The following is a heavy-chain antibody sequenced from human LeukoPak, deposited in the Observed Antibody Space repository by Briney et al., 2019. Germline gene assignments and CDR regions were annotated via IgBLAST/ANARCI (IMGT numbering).Heavy chain of an antibody. V-gene: IGHV3-21*01. Sequence: GGSLRLSCAASGFTFSSFTMNWVRQAPGEGLGWVSSISGSGSDIYYADSVKGRFTISRDNAKTSLYLQMNSLRAEDTAVYYCAKGCSSTSCYGDWGQGTLVTVSS. J-gene: IGHJ4*02. CDR1: GFTFSSFT. D-gene: IGHD2-2*01. CDR2: ISGSGSDI. CDR3: AKGCSSTSCYGD.